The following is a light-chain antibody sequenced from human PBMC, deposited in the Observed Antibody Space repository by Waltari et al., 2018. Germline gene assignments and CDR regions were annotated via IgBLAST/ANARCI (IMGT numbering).Light chain of an antibody. CDR2: EVS. CDR1: SSDVGSDYNY. CDR3: SSYAGSNTDV. Sequence: QSALTQPPSASGSPGQSLTISCTGTSSDVGSDYNYVSWYQQHPGKAPKLIIHEVSKGPSGVPDRFSGSKSGNTASLTVSGLQAEDEADYYCSSYAGSNTDVFGTGTRVTV. V-gene: IGLV2-8*01. J-gene: IGLJ1*01.